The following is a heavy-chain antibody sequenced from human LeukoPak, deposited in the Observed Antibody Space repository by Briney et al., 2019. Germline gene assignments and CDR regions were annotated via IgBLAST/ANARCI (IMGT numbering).Heavy chain of an antibody. D-gene: IGHD7-27*01. CDR1: GFTFSSCG. V-gene: IGHV3-30*03. Sequence: GRSLRLSCAASGFTFSSCGMHWVRQAPGKGLEWVALIVYDGSNKYDESSKHYADSVKGRFTISRDNSKNTLYLQMNSLRAEDTAVYYCARDANWGFDAFDIWGQGTMVTVSS. J-gene: IGHJ3*02. CDR3: ARDANWGFDAFDI. CDR2: IVYDGSNK.